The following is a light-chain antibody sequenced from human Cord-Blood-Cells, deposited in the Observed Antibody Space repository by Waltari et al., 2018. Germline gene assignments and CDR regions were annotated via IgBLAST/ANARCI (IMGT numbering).Light chain of an antibody. CDR1: QSISSY. J-gene: IGKJ3*01. CDR2: AAS. Sequence: DIQMPQSPSSLTASVGNRVTITCRAIQSISSYLNWYQQKPGKAPKLLIYAASSLQSGVPSRFSGSGSGTDFTLTISSLQPEDFATYYCQQSYSNPFTFGPGTKVDIK. V-gene: IGKV1-39*01. CDR3: QQSYSNPFT.